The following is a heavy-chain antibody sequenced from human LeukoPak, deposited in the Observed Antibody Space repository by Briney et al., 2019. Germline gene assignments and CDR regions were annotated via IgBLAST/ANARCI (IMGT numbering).Heavy chain of an antibody. Sequence: GGSLRLSCAASGFTFSSYSMNWVRQAPGKGLEWVSSISSSSSYIYYADSVKGRFTISRDNAKNSLCLQMNSLRAEDTAVYYCARVAGYSYGYLDYWGQGTLVTVSS. CDR1: GFTFSSYS. CDR2: ISSSSSYI. D-gene: IGHD5-18*01. J-gene: IGHJ4*02. V-gene: IGHV3-21*01. CDR3: ARVAGYSYGYLDY.